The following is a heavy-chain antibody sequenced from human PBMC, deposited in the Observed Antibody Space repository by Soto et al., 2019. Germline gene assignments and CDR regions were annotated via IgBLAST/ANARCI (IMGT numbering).Heavy chain of an antibody. J-gene: IGHJ6*02. CDR3: ARDFVVAAAGPPYGMDV. CDR2: INAGNGNT. D-gene: IGHD6-13*01. V-gene: IGHV1-3*01. Sequence: QVQLVQSGAEVKKPGASVKVSCKASGYTFTSYAMHWVRQAPGQRLEWMGWINAGNGNTKYSQKFQGRVTITRDTSASTAYMELSRLRSEDTAVYYCARDFVVAAAGPPYGMDVWGQGTTVTVSS. CDR1: GYTFTSYA.